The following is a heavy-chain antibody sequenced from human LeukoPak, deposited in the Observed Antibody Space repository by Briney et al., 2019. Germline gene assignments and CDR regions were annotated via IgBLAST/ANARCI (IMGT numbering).Heavy chain of an antibody. V-gene: IGHV3-33*01. J-gene: IGHJ4*02. CDR2: IWYDGSDK. CDR1: GFTFSSYG. CDR3: ARESSGYEMGYFDY. D-gene: IGHD5-12*01. Sequence: GGSLRLSCAASGFTFSSYGMHWVRQAPGKGLEWVAVIWYDGSDKYYADSVKGRFTISRDNSKNTLYLQMNSLRAEDTAVYYCARESSGYEMGYFDYWGQGTLVTVSS.